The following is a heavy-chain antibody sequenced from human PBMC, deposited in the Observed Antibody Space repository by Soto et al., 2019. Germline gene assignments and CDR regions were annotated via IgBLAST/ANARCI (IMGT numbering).Heavy chain of an antibody. CDR2: ISAYNGNT. D-gene: IGHD3-9*01. CDR1: GFTFTSYG. Sequence: GASVKVSCKASGFTFTSYGICWVRQAPGQGLEWMGWISAYNGNTNYAQKLQGRVTMTTDTSTSTAYMELRSLRSDDTAVYYCARVGYDILTGYPRIDAFDIWGQGTMVTVSS. CDR3: ARVGYDILTGYPRIDAFDI. J-gene: IGHJ3*02. V-gene: IGHV1-18*01.